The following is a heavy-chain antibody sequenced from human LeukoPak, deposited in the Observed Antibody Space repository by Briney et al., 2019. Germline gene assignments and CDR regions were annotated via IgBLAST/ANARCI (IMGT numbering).Heavy chain of an antibody. CDR2: IWYDGTNK. CDR1: GFTFSSYA. Sequence: GGSLRLSCAASGFTFSSYAMHWVRQAPGEGLEWVAVIWYDGTNKYYADSVKGRFTISRDNSKNTLYLQMNSLRAEDTAVYYCARVYSNSPEYGMDVWGQGTTVTVSS. D-gene: IGHD2/OR15-2a*01. CDR3: ARVYSNSPEYGMDV. J-gene: IGHJ6*02. V-gene: IGHV3-33*08.